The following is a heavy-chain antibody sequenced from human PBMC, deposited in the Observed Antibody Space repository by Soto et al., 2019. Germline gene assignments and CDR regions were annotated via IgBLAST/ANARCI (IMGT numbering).Heavy chain of an antibody. CDR3: AAVENYDFWSGSRYWFDP. J-gene: IGHJ5*02. CDR1: GFTFSRSA. Sequence: GPSVKVSFKASGFTFSRSAVQWVRQARGQRLEWIGWIAVGSGNTKYAQKFQERVTITRDTSTNTAYLELSSLRSEDTAVYYCAAVENYDFWSGSRYWFDPWGQGTLVTVSS. CDR2: IAVGSGNT. D-gene: IGHD3-3*01. V-gene: IGHV1-58*01.